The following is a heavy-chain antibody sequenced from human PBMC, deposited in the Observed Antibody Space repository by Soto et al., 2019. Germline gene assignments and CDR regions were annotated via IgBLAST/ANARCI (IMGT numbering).Heavy chain of an antibody. CDR3: ARRDSSGWAF. CDR2: IYPGDSDA. CDR1: GYNFTNYW. D-gene: IGHD6-19*01. J-gene: IGHJ4*02. Sequence: GESLKISCKGSGYNFTNYWIGWVRQMPGKGLEWMGIIYPGDSDAIYSPSFQGQVTISADRSISTAYLQWNSLKASDTAMYYCARRDSSGWAFRGQGTLVTVSS. V-gene: IGHV5-51*01.